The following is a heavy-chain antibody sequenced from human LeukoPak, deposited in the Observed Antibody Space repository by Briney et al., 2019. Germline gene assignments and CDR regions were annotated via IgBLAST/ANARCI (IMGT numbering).Heavy chain of an antibody. D-gene: IGHD3-22*01. J-gene: IGHJ4*02. V-gene: IGHV1-2*02. CDR1: GYTFTARF. CDR3: ALENYYDSGGFSKAFDY. Sequence: ASVKVSYQASGYTFTARFLHWLRQAPGQGLEWMGGIEPKSGVTVYGQKFRGRVTVTRDTSVSTAYMEVSGLRSDDTAFYYCALENYYDSGGFSKAFDYWGQGTLVTVST. CDR2: IEPKSGVT.